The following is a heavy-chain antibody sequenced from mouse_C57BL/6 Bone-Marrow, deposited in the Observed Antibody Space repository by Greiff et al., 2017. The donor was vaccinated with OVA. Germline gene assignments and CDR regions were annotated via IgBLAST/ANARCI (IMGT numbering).Heavy chain of an antibody. CDR3: ARGGFYYSNYVGWYFDV. D-gene: IGHD2-5*01. CDR1: GYTFTSYW. CDR2: IHPNSGST. Sequence: QVQLQQPGAELVKPGASVKLSCKTSGYTFTSYWMHWVKQRPGQGLEWIGMIHPNSGSTNYNEKFKSKATLTVDKSSSTAYMQLSSLTSEDSAVYYCARGGFYYSNYVGWYFDVWGTATTFTVSS. V-gene: IGHV1-64*01. J-gene: IGHJ1*03.